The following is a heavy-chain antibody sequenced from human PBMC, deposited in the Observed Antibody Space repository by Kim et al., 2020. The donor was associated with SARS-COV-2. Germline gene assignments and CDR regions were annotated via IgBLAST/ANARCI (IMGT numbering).Heavy chain of an antibody. D-gene: IGHD4-17*01. CDR1: GFTFDDYT. CDR2: ISWDGGST. CDR3: AKESSYGDYSNALDY. Sequence: GGSLRLSCAASGFTFDDYTMHWVRQAPGKGLEWVSLISWDGGSTYYADSVKGRFTISRDNSKNSLYLQMNSLRTEDTALYYCAKESSYGDYSNALDYWGQGTLVTVSS. J-gene: IGHJ4*02. V-gene: IGHV3-43*01.